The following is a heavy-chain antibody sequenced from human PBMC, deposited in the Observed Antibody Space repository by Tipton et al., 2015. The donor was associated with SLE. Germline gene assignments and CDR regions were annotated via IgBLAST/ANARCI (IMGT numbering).Heavy chain of an antibody. D-gene: IGHD2-8*02. Sequence: SLRLSCAASGFTFSHYRLAWVRQAPGKGLEWISSISSSSNFIYYADSLKGRFTISRDNAQNSLYLQMNSLRAEDTSVYYCARLVAADCFDYWGQGSLVTVSS. J-gene: IGHJ4*01. CDR3: ARLVAADCFDY. CDR1: GFTFSHYR. V-gene: IGHV3-21*03. CDR2: ISSSSNFI.